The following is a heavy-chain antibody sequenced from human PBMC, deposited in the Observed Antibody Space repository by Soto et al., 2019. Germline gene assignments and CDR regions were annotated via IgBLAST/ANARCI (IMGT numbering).Heavy chain of an antibody. Sequence: EVQLLESGGGLVQPGGSLRLSCAASGFTFSSYVMSWVRQAPGKGLEWVSAISGSGGSTYYADSVKGRFTISRDNSKNTLYLQMNSLRAEDTAVYYCAKDSHSYGSTYYFDYWGQGTLVTVSS. D-gene: IGHD5-18*01. CDR2: ISGSGGST. CDR1: GFTFSSYV. CDR3: AKDSHSYGSTYYFDY. V-gene: IGHV3-23*01. J-gene: IGHJ4*02.